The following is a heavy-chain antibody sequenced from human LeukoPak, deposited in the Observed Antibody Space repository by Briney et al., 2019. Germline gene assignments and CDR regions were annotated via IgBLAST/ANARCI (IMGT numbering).Heavy chain of an antibody. V-gene: IGHV4-4*07. Sequence: PSETLSLTCTVSGGSISSYYWSWIRQPAGKGLEWIGRIYTSGSTNYNPSLKSRATMSVDTSKNQFSLKLSSVTAADTAVYYCARECGPKNYYYYGMDVWGQGTTVTVSS. CDR3: ARECGPKNYYYYGMDV. CDR2: IYTSGST. J-gene: IGHJ6*02. CDR1: GGSISSYY. D-gene: IGHD2-21*01.